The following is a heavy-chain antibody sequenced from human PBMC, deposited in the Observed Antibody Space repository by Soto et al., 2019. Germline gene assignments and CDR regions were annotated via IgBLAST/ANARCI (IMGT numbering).Heavy chain of an antibody. V-gene: IGHV1-3*05. Sequence: QVQLVQSGAEEKKPGASVKVSCKASGYTFTSYAMHWVRQAPGQGLEWMGWINAGNGNTKYSQKFQGRVTITRDTSASTAYMELSSLRSEDTAVYYCARSIVVVTAIDYWGQGTLVTVSS. CDR3: ARSIVVVTAIDY. J-gene: IGHJ4*02. CDR2: INAGNGNT. D-gene: IGHD2-21*02. CDR1: GYTFTSYA.